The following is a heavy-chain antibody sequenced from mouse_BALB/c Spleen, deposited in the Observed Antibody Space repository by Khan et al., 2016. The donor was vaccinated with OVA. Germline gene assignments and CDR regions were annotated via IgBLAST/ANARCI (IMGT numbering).Heavy chain of an antibody. Sequence: EVELVESGGGLVKPGGSLKLSCAASGFTFSSYAMSWVRQTPETRLVWVASISSGGFTYYPDSVKGRFTISRDNARDILYLQMSSLRSEDTAIYCSTEGLFLYYFAYWGQGTTLTVSS. CDR2: ISSGGFT. V-gene: IGHV5-6-5*01. CDR1: GFTFSSYA. J-gene: IGHJ2*01. D-gene: IGHD6-1*01. CDR3: TEGLFLYYFAY.